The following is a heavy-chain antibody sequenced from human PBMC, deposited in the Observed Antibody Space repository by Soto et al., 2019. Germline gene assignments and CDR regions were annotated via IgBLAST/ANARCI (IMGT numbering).Heavy chain of an antibody. J-gene: IGHJ5*02. V-gene: IGHV4-38-2*02. D-gene: IGHD2-2*01. CDR2: IYQSGST. CDR1: GYSISNAYY. CDR3: ARENDCSTTTCYSSGWFDP. Sequence: PSETLSLTCGVSGYSISNAYYWGWIRQPPGKGLEWIGSIYQSGSTYYNPSLKSRVTISMDTSKNQFSLKLNSVTAADTAVYYCARENDCSTTTCYSSGWFDPWGQGTLVTVSS.